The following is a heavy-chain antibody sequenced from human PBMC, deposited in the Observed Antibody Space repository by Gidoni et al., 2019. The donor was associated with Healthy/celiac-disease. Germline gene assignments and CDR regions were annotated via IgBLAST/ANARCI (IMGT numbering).Heavy chain of an antibody. D-gene: IGHD2-15*01. Sequence: DVRPVESGGGLVQPAGSRRLSCAASGLTFGAYAMHWVRQAPGKCREWVSGSSGKMGSMGSADSVKGRFTISRDNAKNSRYLQMNRLRAEDTALYYCAKDFSSLGGGCDYWGQGTLVTVSS. J-gene: IGHJ4*02. V-gene: IGHV3-9*01. CDR1: GLTFGAYA. CDR2: SSGKMGSM. CDR3: AKDFSSLGGGCDY.